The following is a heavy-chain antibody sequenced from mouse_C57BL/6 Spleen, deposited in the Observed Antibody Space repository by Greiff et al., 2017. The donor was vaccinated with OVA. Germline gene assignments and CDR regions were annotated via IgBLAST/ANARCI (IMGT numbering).Heavy chain of an antibody. V-gene: IGHV1-61*01. CDR2: IYPSDSET. Sequence: QVQLKQPGAELVRPGSSVKLSCKASGYTFTSYWMDWVKQRPGQGLEWIGNIYPSDSETHYNQKFKDKATLTVDKSSSTAYMQLSSLTSEDSAVYYCARSGAQYYAMDYWGQGTSVTVSS. CDR3: ARSGAQYYAMDY. CDR1: GYTFTSYW. J-gene: IGHJ4*01. D-gene: IGHD3-2*02.